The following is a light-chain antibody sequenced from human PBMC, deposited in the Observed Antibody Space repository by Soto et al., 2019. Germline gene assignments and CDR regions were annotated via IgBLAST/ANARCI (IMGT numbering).Light chain of an antibody. J-gene: IGKJ1*01. CDR2: AAS. V-gene: IGKV1-39*01. Sequence: DIQMTQSPSSLSASVGDRVTITCRASQSISSYLNWYQQKPGKAPKRLIYAASSLQSGVPSRFSGSGSGTDFTLTISSLQPEDFATYYCQQSYSTLWTFGQGTKVDIK. CDR1: QSISSY. CDR3: QQSYSTLWT.